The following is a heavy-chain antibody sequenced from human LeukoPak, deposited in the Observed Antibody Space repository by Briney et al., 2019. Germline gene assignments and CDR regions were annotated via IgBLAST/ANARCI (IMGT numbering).Heavy chain of an antibody. CDR3: ARVREYSSSYYYYYYYMDV. Sequence: ASVTVSCKASGYTFTSYDINWVRQATGQGLEWMGWMNPNSGNTGYAQKFQGRVTMTRNTSISTAYMELSSLRSEDTAVYYCARVREYSSSYYYYYYYMDVWGKGTTVTVSS. CDR1: GYTFTSYD. CDR2: MNPNSGNT. V-gene: IGHV1-8*01. D-gene: IGHD6-6*01. J-gene: IGHJ6*03.